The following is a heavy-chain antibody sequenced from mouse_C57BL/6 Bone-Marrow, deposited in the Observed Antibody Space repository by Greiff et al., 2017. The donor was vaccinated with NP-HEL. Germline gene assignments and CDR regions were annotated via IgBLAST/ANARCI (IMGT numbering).Heavy chain of an antibody. CDR3: ARRAQATCPFAY. CDR1: GYTFTSYW. CDR2: IDPSDSYT. Sequence: QVQLQQPGAELVMPGASVKLSCKASGYTFTSYWMHWVKQRPGQGLEWIGEIDPSDSYTNYNQKFKGKSTLTVDKSSSTAYMQLSSLTSEDSAVYYCARRAQATCPFAYWGQGTLVTVSA. V-gene: IGHV1-69*01. J-gene: IGHJ3*01. D-gene: IGHD3-2*02.